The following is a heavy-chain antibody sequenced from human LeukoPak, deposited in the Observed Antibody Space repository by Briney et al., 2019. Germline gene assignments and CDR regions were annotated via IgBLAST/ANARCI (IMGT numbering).Heavy chain of an antibody. CDR1: GGSISSGDYY. CDR2: IYYSGST. CDR3: ARDRGDSSGWHFHDAFDI. J-gene: IGHJ3*02. Sequence: PSETLSLTCTVSGGSISSGDYYWSWIRQPPGKGLEWIGYIYYSGSTNYNPSLKSRVTISVDKSKNQFSLKLSSVTAADTAVYYCARDRGDSSGWHFHDAFDIWGQGTMVTVSS. V-gene: IGHV4-30-4*01. D-gene: IGHD6-19*01.